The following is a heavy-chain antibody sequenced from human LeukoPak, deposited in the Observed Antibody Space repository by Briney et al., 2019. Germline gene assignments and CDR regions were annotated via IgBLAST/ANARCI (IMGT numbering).Heavy chain of an antibody. CDR2: IYHSGST. CDR3: ARVSLEYQLLYFDY. J-gene: IGHJ4*02. CDR1: GYSISSGYY. D-gene: IGHD2-2*01. Sequence: SETLSLTCTVSGYSISSGYYWGWIRQPPGEGLEWIGSIYHSGSTYYNPSLKSRVTISVDTSKNQFSLKLSSVTAADTAVYYCARVSLEYQLLYFDYWGQGTLVTVSS. V-gene: IGHV4-38-2*02.